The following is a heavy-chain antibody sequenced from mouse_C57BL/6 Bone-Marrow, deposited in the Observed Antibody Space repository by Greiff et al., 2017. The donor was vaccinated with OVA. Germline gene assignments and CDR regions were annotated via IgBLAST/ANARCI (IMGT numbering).Heavy chain of an antibody. CDR3: ATFCGNDYVFDY. V-gene: IGHV1-81*01. Sequence: QVQLQQSGAELVRPGASVKLSCKASGYTFTGYGMRWVKQRTGQGLEWIGEIYPRGGNTYYNEKFKGKATLTADTSSSTAYMELRSLTSEDSAVYTCATFCGNDYVFDYWGQGTTLTVS. J-gene: IGHJ2*01. CDR1: GYTFTGYG. D-gene: IGHD2-4*01. CDR2: IYPRGGNT.